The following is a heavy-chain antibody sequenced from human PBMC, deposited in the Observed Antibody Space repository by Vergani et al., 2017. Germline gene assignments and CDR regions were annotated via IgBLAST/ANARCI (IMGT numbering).Heavy chain of an antibody. CDR1: GFTFDDYG. D-gene: IGHD1-26*01. Sequence: VQLVESGGGVVQPGGSLRLSCAASGFTFDDYGMSWVRQAPGKGLEWVSGINWNGGSTGYADSVKGRFTISSDNAKNSLYLQMNSLRAEDTALYYCARGEVGATLYYFDYWGQGTLVTVSS. J-gene: IGHJ4*02. V-gene: IGHV3-20*04. CDR3: ARGEVGATLYYFDY. CDR2: INWNGGST.